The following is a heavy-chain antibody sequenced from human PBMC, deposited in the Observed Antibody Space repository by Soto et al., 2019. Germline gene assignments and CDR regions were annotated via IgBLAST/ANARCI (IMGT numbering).Heavy chain of an antibody. CDR2: IWYDGSNK. CDR3: SAWFGVYYGMDV. J-gene: IGHJ6*02. D-gene: IGHD3-10*01. V-gene: IGHV3-33*01. CDR1: GFTFSSYG. Sequence: GESLKISCAASGFTFSSYGMHWVRQAPGKGLEWVAVIWYDGSNKYYADSVKGRFTISRDNSKNTLYLQMNSLRAEDTAVYYCSAWFGVYYGMDVWGQGTTVTVSS.